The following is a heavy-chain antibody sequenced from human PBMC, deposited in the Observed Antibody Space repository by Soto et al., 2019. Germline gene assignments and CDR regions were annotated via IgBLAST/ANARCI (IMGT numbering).Heavy chain of an antibody. V-gene: IGHV3-30*18. Sequence: QVQLVESGGGVVQPGRSLRLSCVASGFTFSSYGMHWVRQAPGKGLEWVAIISYDGSNTYYADSVKGRFTISRDNSKNTVYLQMNSLRAEDTSVYYWAKEGGLCGSYYISSSYYFDYWGQGTVVTVSS. CDR3: AKEGGLCGSYYISSSYYFDY. CDR2: ISYDGSNT. J-gene: IGHJ4*02. CDR1: GFTFSSYG. D-gene: IGHD1-26*01.